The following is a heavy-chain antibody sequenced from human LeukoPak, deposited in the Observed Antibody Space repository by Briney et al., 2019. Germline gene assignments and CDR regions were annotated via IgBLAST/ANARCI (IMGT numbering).Heavy chain of an antibody. D-gene: IGHD3-3*01. Sequence: PWASVKVSCKASGYTFTSYYMHWVRQAPGQGLEWMGIINPSGGSTSYAQKFQGRVTMTRDTSTSTAYMELRSLRSEDTAVYFCAIWAGTPADYFSGPLDYWGQGTLVTVSP. CDR1: GYTFTSYY. CDR3: AIWAGTPADYFSGPLDY. V-gene: IGHV1-46*01. J-gene: IGHJ4*02. CDR2: INPSGGST.